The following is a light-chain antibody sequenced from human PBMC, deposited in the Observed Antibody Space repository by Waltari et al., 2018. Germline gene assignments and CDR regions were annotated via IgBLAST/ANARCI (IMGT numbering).Light chain of an antibody. V-gene: IGLV3-25*03. CDR1: ALANQY. CDR3: QSVDSSASYVI. Sequence: SYDLTQPPSVSVSPGQTARITCPGDALANQYAPWYQQKAGQAPVVMIYKDTQRPSGIPERFSGSSSGTTVTLTIRGVQAEDEADYYCQSVDSSASYVIFGGGTKLTVL. CDR2: KDT. J-gene: IGLJ2*01.